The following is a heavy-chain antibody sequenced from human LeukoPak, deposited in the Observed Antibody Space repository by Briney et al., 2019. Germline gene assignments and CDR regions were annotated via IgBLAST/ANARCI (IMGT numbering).Heavy chain of an antibody. J-gene: IGHJ4*02. V-gene: IGHV4-39*01. CDR1: GGSISSSSYY. D-gene: IGHD2-15*01. CDR3: ARGGYCSGGSCDRVFDY. CDR2: IYYSGST. Sequence: PSETLSLTCTVSGGSISSSSYYWGWIRQPPGKGLEWIGSIYYSGSTYYNPSLKSRVTISVDTSKNQFSLKLSSVTAADTAVYYCARGGYCSGGSCDRVFDYWGQGTLVTVSS.